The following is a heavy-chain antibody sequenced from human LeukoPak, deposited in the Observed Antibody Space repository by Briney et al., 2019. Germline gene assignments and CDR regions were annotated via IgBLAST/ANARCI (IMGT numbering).Heavy chain of an antibody. Sequence: GGSLRLSCAASGFTFDDYAMHWVRQAPGKGLEWVSLITWDGGSTSYTDSVKGRFTISRDNSKSSLYLQMNSLRAEDTALYYCTKAASSSPGGFDPWGQGTLVTVSS. J-gene: IGHJ5*02. V-gene: IGHV3-43D*03. CDR3: TKAASSSPGGFDP. CDR2: ITWDGGST. CDR1: GFTFDDYA.